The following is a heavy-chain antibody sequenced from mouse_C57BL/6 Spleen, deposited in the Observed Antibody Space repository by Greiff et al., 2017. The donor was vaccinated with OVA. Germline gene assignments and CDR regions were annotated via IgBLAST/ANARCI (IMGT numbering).Heavy chain of an antibody. CDR1: GYSITSGYD. CDR3: ARGGDGYFDV. CDR2: ISYSGST. J-gene: IGHJ1*03. Sequence: DVKLVESGPGMVKPSQSLSLTCTVTGYSITSGYDWHWIRHFPGNKLEWMGYISYSGSTNYNPSLKSRISITHDTSKNHFFLKLNSVTTEDTATYYCARGGDGYFDVWGTGTTVTVSS. V-gene: IGHV3-1*01.